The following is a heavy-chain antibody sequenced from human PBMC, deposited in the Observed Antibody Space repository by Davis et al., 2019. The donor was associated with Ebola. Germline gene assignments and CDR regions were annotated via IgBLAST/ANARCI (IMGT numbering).Heavy chain of an antibody. D-gene: IGHD3-10*01. CDR2: VYYTGST. CDR1: GDSIGPYY. J-gene: IGHJ3*02. Sequence: PSETLSLTCTVSGDSIGPYYWNWIRQPPGKGLEWIGYVYYTGSTNYNPSLMSRVTISGDTPNKHFSLKLSSVTAADTAVYYCARTPRSWFGDLPLAFDIWGQGTMVTVSS. V-gene: IGHV4-59*01. CDR3: ARTPRSWFGDLPLAFDI.